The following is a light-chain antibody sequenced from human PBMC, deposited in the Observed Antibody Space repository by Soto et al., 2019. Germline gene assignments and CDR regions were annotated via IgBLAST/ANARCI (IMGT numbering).Light chain of an antibody. J-gene: IGKJ3*01. CDR3: QQIGSYPFT. Sequence: DIQMTQSPSTLSASIGDRVTITCRASQSIDTWLAWYQQKPGKAPKFLVYDASNLESGVPSRFSGSGSGTDFTLTISSLQPEDFATYYCQQIGSYPFTFGPGTKVDIK. V-gene: IGKV1-5*01. CDR2: DAS. CDR1: QSIDTW.